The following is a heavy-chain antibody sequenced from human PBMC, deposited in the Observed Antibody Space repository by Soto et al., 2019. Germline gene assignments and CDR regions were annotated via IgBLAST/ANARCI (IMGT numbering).Heavy chain of an antibody. CDR2: INAGNGNT. CDR1: GYTFTSYA. Sequence: QVQLVQSGAEVKKPGASVKVSCKASGYTFTSYAMHWVRQAPGQRLEWMGWINAGNGNTKYSQKFQGRATITRDTYATSANMELNSLRSDDTAVYYCARDQGITMIRGAFLRHWGQGTLVTVSS. CDR3: ARDQGITMIRGAFLRH. D-gene: IGHD3-10*01. V-gene: IGHV1-3*01. J-gene: IGHJ1*01.